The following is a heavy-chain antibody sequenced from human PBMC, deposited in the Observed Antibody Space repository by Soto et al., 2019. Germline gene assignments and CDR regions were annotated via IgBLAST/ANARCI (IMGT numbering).Heavy chain of an antibody. D-gene: IGHD6-13*01. CDR1: GGTFSSYA. CDR2: IIPIFVTA. J-gene: IGHJ6*02. V-gene: IGHV1-69*06. Sequence: SVKVSCKASGGTFSSYASSWGRQAPGQGLEWMGGIIPIFVTANYAQKFQGRVTITADKSTSTAYMELSSLRSEDTAVYYCAREPIAAAGTEDYYYGMDVWGQGTTVTVSS. CDR3: AREPIAAAGTEDYYYGMDV.